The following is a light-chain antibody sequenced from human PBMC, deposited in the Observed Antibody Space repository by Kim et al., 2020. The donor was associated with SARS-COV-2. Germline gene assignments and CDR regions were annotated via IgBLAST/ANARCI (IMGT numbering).Light chain of an antibody. J-gene: IGLJ3*02. CDR2: RNN. CDR3: AAWDDSLSGWV. CDR1: SSNIGSNY. V-gene: IGLV1-47*01. Sequence: QLVLTQPPSASGTPGQRVTISCSGSSSNIGSNYVYWYQQLPGTAPKLLIYRNNQRPSGVPDRFSGSKSGTSASLAISGLRSEDVADYYCAAWDDSLSGWVFRGGTKLTVL.